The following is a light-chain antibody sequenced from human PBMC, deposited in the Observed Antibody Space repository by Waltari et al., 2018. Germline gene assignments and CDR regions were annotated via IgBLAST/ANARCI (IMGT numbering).Light chain of an antibody. J-gene: IGLJ2*01. CDR3: GAWDTSLTAVV. CDR2: DNN. V-gene: IGLV1-51*01. CDR1: RSNIGSTS. Sequence: QSVLTQPPSVSAAPGQKVTISCSGGRSNIGSTSVSWYQHLPGTAPNLLIYDNNERPSGIPDRFSGSKSGTSATLGITGLQTGDEADYYCGAWDTSLTAVVFGGGTKLTVL.